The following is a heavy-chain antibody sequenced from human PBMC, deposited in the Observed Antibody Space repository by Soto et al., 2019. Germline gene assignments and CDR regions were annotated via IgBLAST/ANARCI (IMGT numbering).Heavy chain of an antibody. V-gene: IGHV4-31*03. J-gene: IGHJ5*02. CDR2: IYYSGST. D-gene: IGHD3-3*01. Sequence: PSETLSLTCTVSGGSISSGGYYWSWIRQHPGKGLEWIGYIYYSGSTYYNPSLKSRVTISVDTSKNQFSLKLSSVTAADTAVYYCARVKRFLEWPQWFDPWGQGTLVNVS. CDR3: ARVKRFLEWPQWFDP. CDR1: GGSISSGGYY.